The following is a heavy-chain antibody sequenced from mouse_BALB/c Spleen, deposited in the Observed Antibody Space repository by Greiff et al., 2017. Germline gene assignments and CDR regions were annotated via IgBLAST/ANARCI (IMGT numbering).Heavy chain of an antibody. D-gene: IGHD1-1*01. V-gene: IGHV2-6-4*01. Sequence: VQVVESGPGLVAPSQSLSITCTVSGFSLTSYGVHWVRQPPGKGLEWLGMIWGGGSTDYNSALKSRLSISKDNSKSQVFLKMNSLQTDDTAMYYCARNGTTVVAPMDYWGQGTSVTVSS. J-gene: IGHJ4*01. CDR2: IWGGGST. CDR1: GFSLTSYG. CDR3: ARNGTTVVAPMDY.